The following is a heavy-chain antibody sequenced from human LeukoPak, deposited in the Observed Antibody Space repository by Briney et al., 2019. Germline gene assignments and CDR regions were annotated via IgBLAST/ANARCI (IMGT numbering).Heavy chain of an antibody. CDR3: VREWQQLGS. Sequence: PGGSLRLSCAASGFTFSSYAMNWVRQAPGKGLEWVSSISGSGGSTYYADSVKGRFSISRDNSKNTLYLQMNSLTAEDTAVYYCVREWQQLGSWGRGTLVTVSS. V-gene: IGHV3-23*01. J-gene: IGHJ5*02. CDR1: GFTFSSYA. D-gene: IGHD1-1*01. CDR2: ISGSGGST.